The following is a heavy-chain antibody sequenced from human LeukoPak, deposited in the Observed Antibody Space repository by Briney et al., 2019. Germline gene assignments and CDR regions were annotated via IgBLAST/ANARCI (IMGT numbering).Heavy chain of an antibody. D-gene: IGHD4-17*01. Sequence: GASVKVSCKASGYTFTGYYTHWVRQAPGQGLEWMGWINPNSGGTNYAQKFQGRVTMTRDTSISTAYMELSRLRSDDTAVYYCARVRTTVTTCLGYWGQGTLVTVSS. CDR1: GYTFTGYY. J-gene: IGHJ4*02. V-gene: IGHV1-2*02. CDR2: INPNSGGT. CDR3: ARVRTTVTTCLGY.